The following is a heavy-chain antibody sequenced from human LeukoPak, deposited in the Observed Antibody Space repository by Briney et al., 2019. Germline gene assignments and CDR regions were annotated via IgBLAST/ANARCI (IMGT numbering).Heavy chain of an antibody. V-gene: IGHV1-8*01. CDR2: MNPNSGNT. CDR3: ARVSTIFGFDP. D-gene: IGHD3-3*01. J-gene: IGHJ5*02. CDR1: GYTFTSYD. Sequence: GASVKVSCKASGYTFTSYDINWVRQAAGQGLEWMGWMNPNSGNTGYAQKFQGRVTMTRNTSIGTAYMELSSLGSEDTAVYYCARVSTIFGFDPWGQGTLVTVSS.